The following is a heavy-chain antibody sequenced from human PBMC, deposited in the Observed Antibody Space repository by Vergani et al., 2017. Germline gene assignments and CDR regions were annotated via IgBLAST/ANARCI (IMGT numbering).Heavy chain of an antibody. CDR3: AKDIRVGYCSGGSCYSKYFDY. CDR1: GFTFSDFS. D-gene: IGHD2-15*01. J-gene: IGHJ4*02. Sequence: VQLVESGGGLVKPGGSLRLSCAASGFTFSDFSMSWVRQAPGRGLEWVAYINSLGANEQYADSVKGRFTISRDNSKNSLYLQMNSLRAEDTALYYCAKDIRVGYCSGGSCYSKYFDYWGQGTLVTVSS. CDR2: INSLGANE. V-gene: IGHV3-11*01.